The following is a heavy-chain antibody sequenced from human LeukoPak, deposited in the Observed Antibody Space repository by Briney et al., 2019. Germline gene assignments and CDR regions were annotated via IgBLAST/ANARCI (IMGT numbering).Heavy chain of an antibody. CDR1: GGSFSGYY. D-gene: IGHD2-2*02. Sequence: TSSETLSLTCAVYGGSFSGYYWSWIRQPPGKGLEWIGEINHSGSTNYNPSLKSRVTISVDTSKNQFSLKLSSVTAADTAVYYCARAGRYTLVVPAAIRNPASWFDPWGQGTLVTVSS. CDR2: INHSGST. J-gene: IGHJ5*02. V-gene: IGHV4-34*01. CDR3: ARAGRYTLVVPAAIRNPASWFDP.